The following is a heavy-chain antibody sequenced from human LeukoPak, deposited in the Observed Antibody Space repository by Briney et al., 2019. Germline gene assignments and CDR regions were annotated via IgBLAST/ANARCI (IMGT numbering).Heavy chain of an antibody. CDR3: AKGELHFNTCSFDY. CDR1: GFTFSSG. CDR2: ISYDGNHK. J-gene: IGHJ4*02. V-gene: IGHV3-30*18. Sequence: GTSLRLSCAASGFTFSSGMHWVRQAPGKGLEGVAVISYDGNHKYYGDSVKGRFTFSRDNSRNTIYLQMDSLKTEDTAVYYCAKGELHFNTCSFDYWGQGTLVTVSS. D-gene: IGHD1-26*01.